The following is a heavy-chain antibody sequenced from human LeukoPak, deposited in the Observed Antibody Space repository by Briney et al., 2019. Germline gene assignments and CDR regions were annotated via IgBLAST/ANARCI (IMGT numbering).Heavy chain of an antibody. D-gene: IGHD2-15*01. Sequence: SETLSLTCTVSGGSISSYYWSWIRQPAGKGLEWIGGIYTSGSTNYNPSLRSRVTMSVDTSKNQFSLELSSLTAADTAVYYCARGVSLGYCSGGSCYNRFDAWGQGTLVTVSS. J-gene: IGHJ5*02. CDR1: GGSISSYY. CDR2: IYTSGST. CDR3: ARGVSLGYCSGGSCYNRFDA. V-gene: IGHV4-4*07.